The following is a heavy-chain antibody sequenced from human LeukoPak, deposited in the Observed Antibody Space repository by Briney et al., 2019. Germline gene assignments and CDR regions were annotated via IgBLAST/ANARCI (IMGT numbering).Heavy chain of an antibody. CDR1: GGSVSSGISY. D-gene: IGHD5-18*01. V-gene: IGHV4-61*01. J-gene: IGHJ4*02. Sequence: SETLSLTCSVSGGSVSSGISYWSWIRQPPGEGLEWIAYISDSGGSDYNPSLRGRVTISLDTSKNQFSLRLTSVTAADTAVYYCARPRRGYSYGVFDYWGQGTLVTVSS. CDR2: ISDSGGS. CDR3: ARPRRGYSYGVFDY.